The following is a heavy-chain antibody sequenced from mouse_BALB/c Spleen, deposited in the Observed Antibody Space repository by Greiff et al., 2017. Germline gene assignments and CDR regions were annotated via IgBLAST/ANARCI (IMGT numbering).Heavy chain of an antibody. Sequence: LEESGAELAKPGASVKMSCKASGYTFTSYWMHWVKQRPGQGLEWIGYINPSTGYTEYNQKFKDKATLTADKSSSTAYMQLSSLTSEDSAVYYCARSNWDYWGQGTTLTVSS. CDR3: ARSNWDY. CDR1: GYTFTSYW. V-gene: IGHV1-7*01. CDR2: INPSTGYT. D-gene: IGHD4-1*01. J-gene: IGHJ2*01.